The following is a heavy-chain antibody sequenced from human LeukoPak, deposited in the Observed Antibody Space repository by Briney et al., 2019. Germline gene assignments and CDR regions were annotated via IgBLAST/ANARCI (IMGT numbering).Heavy chain of an antibody. CDR2: IYPGDSDT. Sequence: GESLKISCKGSGYSFNTYWIGWVRQMPGKGLEWMGIIYPGDSDTRYSPSFQGQVTISADKSISTAYLQWSSLKASDTAMYYCARRTATYDYYFDYWGQGTLVTVSS. CDR3: ARRTATYDYYFDY. V-gene: IGHV5-51*01. J-gene: IGHJ4*02. CDR1: GYSFNTYW. D-gene: IGHD5-18*01.